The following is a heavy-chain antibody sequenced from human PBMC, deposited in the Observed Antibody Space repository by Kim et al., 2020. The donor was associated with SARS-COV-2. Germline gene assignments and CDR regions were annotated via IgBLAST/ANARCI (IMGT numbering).Heavy chain of an antibody. V-gene: IGHV3-48*02. CDR1: GFTFSRYS. J-gene: IGHJ4*02. CDR3: GRAQMATVVGYSPIEY. CDR2: ISSSSSTI. D-gene: IGHD2-15*01. Sequence: GGSLRLSCAASGFTFSRYSMNWVRQAPGKGLEWVSYISSSSSTIYYADSVKGRFTISRDNAKNSLSLQMNSLRDEDTAVYYCGRAQMATVVGYSPIEYWGQGTLVTVSS.